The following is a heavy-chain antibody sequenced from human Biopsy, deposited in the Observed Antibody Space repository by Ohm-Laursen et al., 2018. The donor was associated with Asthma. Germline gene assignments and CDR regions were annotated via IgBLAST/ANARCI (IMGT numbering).Heavy chain of an antibody. V-gene: IGHV4-30-2*01. CDR1: GGSISSGGYS. J-gene: IGHJ4*02. Sequence: TLSLTCAVSGGSISSGGYSWSWIRQPPGKGLEWIGYIYYSGSTYYNPSLKSRVTISVDRSKNQFSLKLSSVTAADTAVYYCARVKDGYNFDYWGQGTLVTVSS. D-gene: IGHD5-24*01. CDR2: IYYSGST. CDR3: ARVKDGYNFDY.